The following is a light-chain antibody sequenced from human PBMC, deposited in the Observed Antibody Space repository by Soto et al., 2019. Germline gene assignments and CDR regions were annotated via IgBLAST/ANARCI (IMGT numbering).Light chain of an antibody. CDR2: EAS. CDR1: QDIKNY. J-gene: IGKJ4*01. CDR3: QQYVNLPLT. Sequence: IQVTQSPSSLSASVGDRVTITCQASQDIKNYLNWYQQKPGKAPKVLIYEASSLETGVPSRFSGGGSGAHFTFTISNLQPEDFATYYCQQYVNLPLTFGGGTKVEVK. V-gene: IGKV1-33*01.